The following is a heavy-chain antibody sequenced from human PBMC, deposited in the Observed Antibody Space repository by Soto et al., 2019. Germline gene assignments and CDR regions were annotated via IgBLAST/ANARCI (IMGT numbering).Heavy chain of an antibody. CDR3: ARGHTIDGAG. D-gene: IGHD3-3*01. CDR1: GFTFSTYY. CDR2: ISTSSSST. J-gene: IGHJ4*02. Sequence: QVQLVESGGGLVKPGGSLTLSCAASGFTFSTYYMSWIRQAPGRGLEWVSYISTSSSSTNYADSVKGRFTISRDKANNSLYLQMNSLRAEDTAVYYCARGHTIDGAGWGQGTVVTVSS. V-gene: IGHV3-11*06.